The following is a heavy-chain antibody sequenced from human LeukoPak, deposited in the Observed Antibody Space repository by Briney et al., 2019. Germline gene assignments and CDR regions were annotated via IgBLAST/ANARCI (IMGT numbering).Heavy chain of an antibody. CDR3: AKDSNTGGYSFDS. V-gene: IGHV3-43*01. Sequence: GGSLRLSCAASGFTFHHYSIHWVRQPPGKGLGWVSLISWDGGITYYADSVRGRFTISRDNSKNSLTLQMDSLRTEDTALYYCAKDSNTGGYSFDSWGQGTLVTVSS. D-gene: IGHD5-12*01. CDR1: GFTFHHYS. J-gene: IGHJ4*02. CDR2: ISWDGGIT.